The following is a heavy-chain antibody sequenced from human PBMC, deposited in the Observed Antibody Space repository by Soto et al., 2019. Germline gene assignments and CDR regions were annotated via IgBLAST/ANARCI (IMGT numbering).Heavy chain of an antibody. CDR1: GGTFSSYA. J-gene: IGHJ5*02. V-gene: IGHV1-69*12. CDR2: IIPIFGTA. D-gene: IGHD2-15*01. Sequence: QVQLVQSGAEVKKPGSSVKVSCKASGGTFSSYAISWVRQAPGQGLEWMGGIIPIFGTANYAQKFQGRVTITAEESTSTAYRELSSLRSEDTAVDYCARDLAVGKFRFDPWGQGTLVTVSS. CDR3: ARDLAVGKFRFDP.